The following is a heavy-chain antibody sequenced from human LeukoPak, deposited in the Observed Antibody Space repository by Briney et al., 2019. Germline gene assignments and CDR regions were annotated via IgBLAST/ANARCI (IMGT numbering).Heavy chain of an antibody. V-gene: IGHV3-7*01. Sequence: GGSLRLSCAASGFTFSSYWMSWVRQAPGKGPEWVANIKQDGSEKYYVDSVKGRFTISRDNAENSLYLQMNSLRAEDTAVYYCARGGRYSPFDYWGQGTLVTVSS. CDR1: GFTFSSYW. CDR2: IKQDGSEK. D-gene: IGHD5-18*01. CDR3: ARGGRYSPFDY. J-gene: IGHJ4*02.